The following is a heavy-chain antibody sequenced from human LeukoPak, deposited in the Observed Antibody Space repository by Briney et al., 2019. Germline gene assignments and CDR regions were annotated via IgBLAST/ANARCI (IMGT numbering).Heavy chain of an antibody. J-gene: IGHJ6*03. D-gene: IGHD2-2*01. CDR1: GFMFRNYW. CDR3: AREGPVVIPTTPSSSYYYYMDV. V-gene: IGHV3-7*01. Sequence: GGSLRLSCAASGFMFRNYWMSWVRQAPGKGLEWVTNIKQDGSEKHYVDPVKGRFTISRDNAKNSLYLQMNSLRAEDTAVYYCAREGPVVIPTTPSSSYYYYMDVWGKGTTVTVSS. CDR2: IKQDGSEK.